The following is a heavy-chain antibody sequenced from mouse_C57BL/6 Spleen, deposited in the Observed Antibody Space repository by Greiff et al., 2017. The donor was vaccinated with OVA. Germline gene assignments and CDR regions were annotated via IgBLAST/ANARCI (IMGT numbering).Heavy chain of an antibody. D-gene: IGHD1-1*01. CDR1: GYTFTSYD. CDR3: ARWYYGSSYNFDV. V-gene: IGHV1-85*01. Sequence: QVQLQQSGPELVKPGASVKLSCKASGYTFTSYDINWVKQRPGQGLEWIGWISPRDGSTKYNEKFKGKATLTVDTSSSTAYMELHSLTSEDSAVYFCARWYYGSSYNFDVWGTGTTVTVSS. J-gene: IGHJ1*03. CDR2: ISPRDGST.